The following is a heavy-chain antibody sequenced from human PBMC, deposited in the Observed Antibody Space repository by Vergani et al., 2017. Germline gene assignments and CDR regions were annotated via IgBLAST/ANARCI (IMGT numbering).Heavy chain of an antibody. CDR1: GFTFSSYA. Sequence: DVHLAESGGGFFQPGGSLRLSCSASGFTFSSYAMSWVRQAPGKGLEWVSAISGSGGSTYYADSVKGRFTISRDNAKNSLYLQMNSLRAEDTAVYYCARDGWAEYQLLPFDYWGQGTLVTVSS. CDR2: ISGSGGST. D-gene: IGHD2-2*01. J-gene: IGHJ4*02. V-gene: IGHV3-23*04. CDR3: ARDGWAEYQLLPFDY.